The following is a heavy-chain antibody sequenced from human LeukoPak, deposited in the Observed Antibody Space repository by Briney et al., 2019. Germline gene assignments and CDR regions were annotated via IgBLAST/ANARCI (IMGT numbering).Heavy chain of an antibody. Sequence: GRSLRLSCAASGFAFSNYAMHWVRQAPGKGLEWVSYISSASGSIYYADSVKGRFTISRDNAKNSLFLQMNSLRAEDTAVYYCARLPAYCSSTSCYYDYWGQGTLVTVSS. CDR1: GFAFSNYA. CDR3: ARLPAYCSSTSCYYDY. J-gene: IGHJ4*02. CDR2: ISSASGSI. D-gene: IGHD2-2*01. V-gene: IGHV3-48*04.